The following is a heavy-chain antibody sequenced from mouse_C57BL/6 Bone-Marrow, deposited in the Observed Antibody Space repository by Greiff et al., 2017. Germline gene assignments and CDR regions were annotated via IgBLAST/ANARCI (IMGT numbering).Heavy chain of an antibody. D-gene: IGHD1-1*01. CDR3: ARRGYGSTSNARDY. CDR1: GYSFTDYY. V-gene: IGHV1-39*01. CDR2: IYPNYGTT. Sequence: VQLQQSGPELVKPGASVKISCKASGYSFTDYYMNWVKQSNGKGLAWIGVIYPNYGTTNYNQKFKGKATLTVDPSSSTAYMQLNSLTSQDSAVYYYARRGYGSTSNARDYWGQGTSVTVSS. J-gene: IGHJ4*01.